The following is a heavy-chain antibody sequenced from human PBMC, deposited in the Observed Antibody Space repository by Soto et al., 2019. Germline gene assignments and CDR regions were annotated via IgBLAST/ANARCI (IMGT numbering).Heavy chain of an antibody. CDR2: IYTSGST. J-gene: IGHJ6*02. CDR3: ANSPITMVRGVIYYYYGMDV. CDR1: GGSISSYY. V-gene: IGHV4-4*07. D-gene: IGHD3-10*01. Sequence: SETLSLTCTVSGGSISSYYWSWIRQPAGKGLEWIGRIYTSGSTNYNPSLKSRVAMSVDTSKNQFSLKLSSVTAADTAVYYCANSPITMVRGVIYYYYGMDVWGQGTTVTVSS.